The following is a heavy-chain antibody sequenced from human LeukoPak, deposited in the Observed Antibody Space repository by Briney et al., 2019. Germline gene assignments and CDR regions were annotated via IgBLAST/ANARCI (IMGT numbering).Heavy chain of an antibody. V-gene: IGHV4-59*07. Sequence: SDTLSLTCNVSGDSITSHYWNWVRQPPGKGLEWMGYIYYTGITKYNPSLKSRVSMSVDTSKNQVFLRVNSVTAADTAAYHCARSVDYFDNTGPHMMFDYWGQGSQVTVSS. J-gene: IGHJ4*02. D-gene: IGHD3-22*01. CDR2: IYYTGIT. CDR1: GDSITSHY. CDR3: ARSVDYFDNTGPHMMFDY.